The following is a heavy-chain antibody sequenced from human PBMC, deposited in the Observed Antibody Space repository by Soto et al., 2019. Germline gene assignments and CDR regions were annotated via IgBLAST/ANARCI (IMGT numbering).Heavy chain of an antibody. CDR2: RFYSGLT. CDR3: GLSRGLSATRQIDP. CDR1: GGSVRNSSCQ. D-gene: IGHD2-15*01. Sequence: QLHLHESGPQLVKSSETLSLTCSVSGGSVRNSSCQWGWIRQSPGEGMEWIATRFYSGLTYYNPSRRCRVTIYVVASQKHLALRLTCVTDADMSLCSCGLSRGLSATRQIDPWGQGTLVTVSS. J-gene: IGHJ5*02. V-gene: IGHV4-39*01.